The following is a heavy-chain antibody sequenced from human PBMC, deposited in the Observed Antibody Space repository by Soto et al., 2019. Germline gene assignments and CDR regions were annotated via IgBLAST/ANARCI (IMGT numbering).Heavy chain of an antibody. D-gene: IGHD4-4*01. CDR2: IYYSGST. CDR3: ARTTVTQYARYYFDY. CDR1: GGSISRYY. V-gene: IGHV4-59*01. J-gene: IGHJ4*02. Sequence: SETLSLTCTVSGGSISRYYWSWIRQPPGKELEWIGYIYYSGSTNYNPSLKSRVTISVDTSKNQFSLKLSSVTAADTAVYYCARTTVTQYARYYFDYWGKGTLVTVSS.